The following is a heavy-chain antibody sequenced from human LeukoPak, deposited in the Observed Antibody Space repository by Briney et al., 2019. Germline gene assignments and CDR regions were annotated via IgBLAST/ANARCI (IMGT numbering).Heavy chain of an antibody. J-gene: IGHJ4*02. CDR1: GFTLSSYS. Sequence: GGSLRLSCAASGFTLSSYSMNWLRQAPGKGLEWVSYISSSSSTIYYAASVKGRFTISRDNAKNSLYLQMNSLRDEATAVFYLARVTLTTNDYWGQGTLVTVSS. D-gene: IGHD4-17*01. V-gene: IGHV3-48*02. CDR2: ISSSSSTI. CDR3: ARVTLTTNDY.